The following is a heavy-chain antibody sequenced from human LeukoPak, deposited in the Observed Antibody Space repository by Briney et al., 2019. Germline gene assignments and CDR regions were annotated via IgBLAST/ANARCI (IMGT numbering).Heavy chain of an antibody. D-gene: IGHD3-22*01. J-gene: IGHJ4*02. CDR1: GFTFISYA. V-gene: IGHV3-23*01. CDR3: AKEIGEDDSSGYPFDY. Sequence: GSLRLSCAASGFTFISYAMSWVRQAPGKGLEWVSAISGSGGRTYYADSVKGRFTISRDNSKNTLYLQMNSLRAEDTAVYYCAKEIGEDDSSGYPFDYWGQGTLVTVSS. CDR2: ISGSGGRT.